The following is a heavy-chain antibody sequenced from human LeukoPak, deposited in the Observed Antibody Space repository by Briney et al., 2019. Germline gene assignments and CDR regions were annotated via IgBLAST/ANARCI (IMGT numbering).Heavy chain of an antibody. Sequence: PGGSLRLSCAASGFTFSSYEMNWVRQAPGKGLEWVSYISSSGSTTYYADSVKGRFTISRDTSKNTVYLQMNTLRVEDTAVYYCALGGLPDYWGQGTLVTVSS. CDR2: ISSSGSTT. V-gene: IGHV3-48*03. CDR1: GFTFSSYE. CDR3: ALGGLPDY. D-gene: IGHD3-16*01. J-gene: IGHJ4*02.